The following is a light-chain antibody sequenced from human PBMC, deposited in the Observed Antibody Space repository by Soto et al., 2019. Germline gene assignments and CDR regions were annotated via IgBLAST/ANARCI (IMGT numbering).Light chain of an antibody. J-gene: IGKJ1*01. CDR1: RSVSST. CDR2: GAS. CDR3: QEYNNWSWT. Sequence: EMVRTQSPATLSLSPGERATLSCRASRSVSSTLAWYQQKPGQAPRLLIYGASTRATSSPARCSGGGAWAEFTLTISSLQSEDFAVYYYQEYNNWSWTFGQGTKVDI. V-gene: IGKV3-15*01.